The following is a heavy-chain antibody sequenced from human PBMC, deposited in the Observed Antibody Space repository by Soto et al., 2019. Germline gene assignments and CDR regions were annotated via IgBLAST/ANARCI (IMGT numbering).Heavy chain of an antibody. V-gene: IGHV4-30-2*01. CDR3: ASYDSSGSHAFDI. J-gene: IGHJ3*02. Sequence: SETLSLTCAVSGGSISSGGYSWSWIRQPPGKGLEWIGYIYHSGSTYYNPSLKSRVTISVDRSKNQFSLKLSSVTAADMAVYYCASYDSSGSHAFDIWGQGXMVTVSS. CDR1: GGSISSGGYS. CDR2: IYHSGST. D-gene: IGHD3-22*01.